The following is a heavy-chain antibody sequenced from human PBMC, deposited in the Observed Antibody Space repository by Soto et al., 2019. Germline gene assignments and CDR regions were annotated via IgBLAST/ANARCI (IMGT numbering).Heavy chain of an antibody. J-gene: IGHJ4*02. CDR3: ARGRYGDY. Sequence: QVHLVQSGAEVKKPGASVKVSCKGSGYGFTTYGITWVRQAPGQGLEWMAWISAHTGNTNYAQKLQGRVTVTRDTSTSTAYMELRSLRSADTAVYYCARGRYGDYWGQGALVTVSS. CDR1: GYGFTTYG. CDR2: ISAHTGNT. V-gene: IGHV1-18*01. D-gene: IGHD1-1*01.